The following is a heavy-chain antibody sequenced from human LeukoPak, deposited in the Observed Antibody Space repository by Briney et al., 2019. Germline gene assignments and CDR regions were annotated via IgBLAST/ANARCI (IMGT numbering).Heavy chain of an antibody. CDR2: ITSDGTAT. CDR3: ARVIYSGWEGELSD. CDR1: GFTFSTYW. Sequence: GGSLRLSCAASGFTFSTYWMHWVRQAPGKGLVWVSRITSDGTATSYADSVMGRFTISRDNAKNTLYLQMNSLRAEDTAVYYCARVIYSGWEGELSDWGQGTLVTVSS. J-gene: IGHJ4*02. V-gene: IGHV3-74*01. D-gene: IGHD6-19*01.